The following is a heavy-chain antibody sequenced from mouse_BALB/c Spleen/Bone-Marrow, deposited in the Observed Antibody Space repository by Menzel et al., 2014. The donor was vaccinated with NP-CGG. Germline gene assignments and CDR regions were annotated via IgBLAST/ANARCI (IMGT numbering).Heavy chain of an antibody. CDR1: GHTGKENA. J-gene: IGHJ2*01. CDR3: KVKGY. CDR2: NAPGNGDI. V-gene: IGHV1S53*02. Sequence: VQLQQSDEEKGKTGAPGKRGGKAAGHTGKENAMKWEKQKDEQGLEGIGYNAPGNGDIKYNEKFKGKATLTADKSSSTAYMQLNSLTSEDSAVYFCKVKGYWGQGTTLTVSS.